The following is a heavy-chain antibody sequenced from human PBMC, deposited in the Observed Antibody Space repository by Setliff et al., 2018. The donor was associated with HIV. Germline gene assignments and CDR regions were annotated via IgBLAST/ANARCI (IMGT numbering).Heavy chain of an antibody. V-gene: IGHV4-59*01. Sequence: SETLSLTCTVSGGSISSYYWSWIRQPPGKGLEWIGYIYYSGSTNYNPSLKSRVTISVDTSKNQFSLKLSSVTAADTAVYYCARGVPYYDILTGYYSYYYYYMDVWGKGTTVTVSS. CDR2: IYYSGST. CDR1: GGSISSYY. J-gene: IGHJ6*03. CDR3: ARGVPYYDILTGYYSYYYYYMDV. D-gene: IGHD3-9*01.